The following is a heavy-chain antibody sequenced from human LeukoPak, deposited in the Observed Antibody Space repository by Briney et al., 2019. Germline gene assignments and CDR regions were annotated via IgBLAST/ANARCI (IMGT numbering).Heavy chain of an antibody. J-gene: IGHJ4*02. V-gene: IGHV4-4*07. Sequence: SETLSLTCTVSGDSISNYYWNWIRQPAGQGLEWIGRIYSSGSTNYNPSLKTRLTMSVDTSKNQFSLELSSVTAADTAVYYCSRETFYYGSGSYYNPLDSWGQGTLVTVSS. CDR3: SRETFYYGSGSYYNPLDS. D-gene: IGHD3-10*01. CDR1: GDSISNYY. CDR2: IYSSGST.